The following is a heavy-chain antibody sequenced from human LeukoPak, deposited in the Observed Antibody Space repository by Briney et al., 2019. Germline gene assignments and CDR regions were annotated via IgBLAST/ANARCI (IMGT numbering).Heavy chain of an antibody. CDR1: GFTVSSNE. D-gene: IGHD5-12*01. Sequence: GGSLRLSCAASGFTVSSNEMSWVRQAPGKGLEWVSSISGGSTYYADSRKGRFTISRDNSKNTLHLQMNSLRAEDTAVYYCAKVGGGYGWDYWGQGTLVTVSS. J-gene: IGHJ4*02. CDR3: AKVGGGYGWDY. V-gene: IGHV3-38-3*01. CDR2: ISGGST.